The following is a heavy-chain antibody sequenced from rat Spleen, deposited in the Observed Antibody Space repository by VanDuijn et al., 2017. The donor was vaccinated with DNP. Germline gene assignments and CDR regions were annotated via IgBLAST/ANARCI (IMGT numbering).Heavy chain of an antibody. J-gene: IGHJ2*01. CDR1: GFTFSNYG. D-gene: IGHD1-11*01. V-gene: IGHV5S13*01. CDR2: ITKSGGNT. CDR3: ARGRNYGGYRHYFDY. Sequence: EVQLVQSGGGLVQPGRSLRLSCAASGFTFSNYGMAWVRRAPTKGLEWVASITKSGGNTYYRDSVKGRFTISRDNAKSTLYLQMDSLRSEDTATYYCARGRNYGGYRHYFDYWGQGVMVTVSS.